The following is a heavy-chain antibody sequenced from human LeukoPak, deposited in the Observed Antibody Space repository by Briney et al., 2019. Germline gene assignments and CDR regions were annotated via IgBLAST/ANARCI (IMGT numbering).Heavy chain of an antibody. CDR3: ARGFGDSRGTRFDP. J-gene: IGHJ5*02. D-gene: IGHD3-22*01. Sequence: SETLSLTCAVYGGSFSGYYWSWIRQPPGKGLEWIGYIYHTGSTTYNPSLKSRVTISLDTSKTQFSLMLTSVTPGDTAVYYCARGFGDSRGTRFDPWGQGILVTVSS. CDR1: GGSFSGYY. CDR2: IYHTGST. V-gene: IGHV4-34*01.